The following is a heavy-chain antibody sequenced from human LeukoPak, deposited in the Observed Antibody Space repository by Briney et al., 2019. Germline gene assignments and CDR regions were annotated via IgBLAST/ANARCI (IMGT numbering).Heavy chain of an antibody. CDR2: IIPIFGTA. V-gene: IGHV1-69*05. D-gene: IGHD6-19*01. Sequence: GSSVKVFCKASGGTFSSYAISWVRQAPGQGLEWMGGIIPIFGTANYAQKFQGRVTITTDESTSTAYMELSSLRSEDTAVYYCAGSWGQWLPTLGYFQHWGQGTLVTVSS. CDR3: AGSWGQWLPTLGYFQH. CDR1: GGTFSSYA. J-gene: IGHJ1*01.